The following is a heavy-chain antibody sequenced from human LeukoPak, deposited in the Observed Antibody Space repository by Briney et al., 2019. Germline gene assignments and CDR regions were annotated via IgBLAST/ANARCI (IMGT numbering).Heavy chain of an antibody. V-gene: IGHV1-69*13. J-gene: IGHJ6*02. CDR3: ARGRDSGYDSYYGMDV. CDR1: GGTFSSYA. Sequence: ASVKVSCKASGGTFSSYAISWVRQAPGQGLEWMGVIIPIFGTANYAQKFQGRVTITADESTSTAYMELSSLRSEDTAVYYCARGRDSGYDSYYGMDVWGQGTTVTVSS. CDR2: IIPIFGTA. D-gene: IGHD5-12*01.